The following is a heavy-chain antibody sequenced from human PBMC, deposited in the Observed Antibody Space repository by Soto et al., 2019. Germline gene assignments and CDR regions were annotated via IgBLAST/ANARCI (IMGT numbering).Heavy chain of an antibody. Sequence: GGSLRLSCAASGFTFSSYAMSWVRQAPGKGLEWVSAISGSGGSTYYADSVKGRFTISRDNSKNTLYLQMNSLRAEDTAVYYCAKLGSSTIFGVAELDYWGQGTLVTVSS. J-gene: IGHJ4*02. D-gene: IGHD3-3*01. V-gene: IGHV3-23*01. CDR2: ISGSGGST. CDR1: GFTFSSYA. CDR3: AKLGSSTIFGVAELDY.